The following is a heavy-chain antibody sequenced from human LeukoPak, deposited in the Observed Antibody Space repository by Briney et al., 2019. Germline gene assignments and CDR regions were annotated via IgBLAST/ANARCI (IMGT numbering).Heavy chain of an antibody. CDR2: ISGSGGNT. D-gene: IGHD5-18*01. CDR1: GFTFSSYA. V-gene: IGHV3-23*01. J-gene: IGHJ2*01. CDR3: AKDRGYGNWYFDL. Sequence: PGGSLRPSCAASGFTFSSYAMNWVRQAPGRGLEWVSTISGSGGNTYYADPMKGRFTISRDNSKNTLYLQMNSLRAEDTAVYYCAKDRGYGNWYFDLWGRGTLVTVSS.